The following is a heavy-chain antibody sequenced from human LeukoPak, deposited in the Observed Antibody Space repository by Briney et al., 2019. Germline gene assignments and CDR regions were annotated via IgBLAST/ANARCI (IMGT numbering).Heavy chain of an antibody. CDR3: ARGGRIAAAGTCY. D-gene: IGHD6-13*01. CDR2: IYSGGST. CDR1: GFSVSNNY. J-gene: IGHJ4*02. Sequence: PGGSLRLSCAASGFSVSNNYMSWVRQAPGKGLEWVSVIYSGGSTFYADSVKGRFTISRDNSKNTLYLQMNSLRAEDTAVYYCARGGRIAAAGTCYWGQGTLVTVSS. V-gene: IGHV3-66*01.